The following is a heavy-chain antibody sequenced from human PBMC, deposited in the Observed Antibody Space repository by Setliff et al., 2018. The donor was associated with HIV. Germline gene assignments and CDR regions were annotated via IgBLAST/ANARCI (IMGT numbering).Heavy chain of an antibody. CDR2: INPSGDVI. CDR1: GYTSTSFS. J-gene: IGHJ6*02. D-gene: IGHD3-10*01. Sequence: ASVKVSCKASGYTSTSFSLHWVRQAPGQGLEWMGIINPSGDVIRYAQKFQGRVTMTRDTSTSTVYMDLSSLRSEDTAVYYCASPSFGDVDYYYGMDVWGQGTTVTVSS. V-gene: IGHV1-46*01. CDR3: ASPSFGDVDYYYGMDV.